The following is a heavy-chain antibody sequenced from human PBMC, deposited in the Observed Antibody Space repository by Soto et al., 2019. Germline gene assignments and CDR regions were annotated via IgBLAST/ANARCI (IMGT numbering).Heavy chain of an antibody. CDR3: AKTHSTSWSSWSFFDL. D-gene: IGHD2-2*01. J-gene: IGHJ4*02. Sequence: QLQLQESGPGLVKPSETLSLTCTVSGGSVNRVSYYWGWVRQPPGKGLEWIGSVYRDGSTFNNPSLKSRLTISVDTSKSQFSLKLSSVTAADTAVYYCAKTHSTSWSSWSFFDLWGQGTLVTVSS. V-gene: IGHV4-39*01. CDR1: GGSVNRVSYY. CDR2: VYRDGST.